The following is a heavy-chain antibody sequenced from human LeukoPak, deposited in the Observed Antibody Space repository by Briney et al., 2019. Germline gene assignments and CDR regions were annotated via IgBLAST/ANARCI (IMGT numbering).Heavy chain of an antibody. J-gene: IGHJ4*02. D-gene: IGHD3-3*01. V-gene: IGHV3-66*02. CDR3: ARGDGNYDFRSGYYSGFDY. Sequence: PGGSLRLSCAASGVTVSSNYMSWVRQPPGKGLEWVSVIYSGGSTYYAASVKGRFTISRDKSKNKLYLQMNNLRAEDTAVYYWARGDGNYDFRSGYYSGFDYWGQGTLVTVSS. CDR2: IYSGGST. CDR1: GVTVSSNY.